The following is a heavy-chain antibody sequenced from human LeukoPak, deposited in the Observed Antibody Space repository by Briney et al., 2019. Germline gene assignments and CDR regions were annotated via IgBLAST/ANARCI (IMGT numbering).Heavy chain of an antibody. J-gene: IGHJ5*02. CDR3: ARVGGAAAVKGWFDP. D-gene: IGHD6-13*01. Sequence: ASVKVSCKASGYTFTTYHIHWVRQAPGHGREWMGLINPSGGSTSYAQKFQGRVTMTRDTSISTAYMELSRLRSDDTAVYYCARVGGAAAVKGWFDPWGQGTLVTVSS. CDR1: GYTFTTYH. CDR2: INPSGGST. V-gene: IGHV1-46*01.